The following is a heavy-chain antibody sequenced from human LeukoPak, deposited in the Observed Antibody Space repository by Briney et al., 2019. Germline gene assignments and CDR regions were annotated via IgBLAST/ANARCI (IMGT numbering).Heavy chain of an antibody. CDR1: GYSISSGYY. CDR3: ARGSFGIGAAGTQYFDY. CDR2: IYHSGST. V-gene: IGHV4-38-2*01. D-gene: IGHD6-13*01. J-gene: IGHJ4*02. Sequence: SETLSLTCAVSGYSISSGYYWGWIRQPPGKGLEWIGSIYHSGSTYYNPSLKSRVTISVDTSKNQFSLKLSSVTAADTAVYYCARGSFGIGAAGTQYFDYWGQGTLVTVSS.